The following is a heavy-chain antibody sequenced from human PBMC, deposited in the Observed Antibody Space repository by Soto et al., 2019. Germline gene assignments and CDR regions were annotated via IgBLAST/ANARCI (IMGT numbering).Heavy chain of an antibody. V-gene: IGHV3-64*01. CDR3: ARGQRWAHLDY. D-gene: IGHD1-26*01. CDR1: GFTFSSYA. Sequence: ESGGGLVQPGGSLRLSCAASGFTFSSYAMHWVRQAPGKGLEYVSAISPNGDDTYYANSMKGRFTISRDNSKSTLYLQMGSLRAEDLAVYYCARGQRWAHLDYWGQGTLVTVSS. J-gene: IGHJ4*02. CDR2: ISPNGDDT.